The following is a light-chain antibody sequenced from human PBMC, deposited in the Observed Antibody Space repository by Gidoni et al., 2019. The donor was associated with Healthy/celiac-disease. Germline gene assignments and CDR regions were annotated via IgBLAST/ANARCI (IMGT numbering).Light chain of an antibody. CDR3: QQSYSTPPYT. Sequence: IQMPQSPSSLSASVGDRVTIPCRASQSISSYLNWYQQKPGKAPKLLIYAASSLQSGVPSRFSGSVSGTDFTLTICSLQPEDFSTYYCQQSYSTPPYTFGQGTKLEIK. V-gene: IGKV1-39*01. CDR1: QSISSY. CDR2: AAS. J-gene: IGKJ2*01.